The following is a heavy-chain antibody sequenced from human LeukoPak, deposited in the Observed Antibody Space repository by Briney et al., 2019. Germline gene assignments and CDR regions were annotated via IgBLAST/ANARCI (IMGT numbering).Heavy chain of an antibody. D-gene: IGHD1-26*01. CDR3: ARGHPRQNFVGATSYNWFDP. CDR2: ISAYNGNT. J-gene: IGHJ5*02. CDR1: GYTFTSYG. Sequence: ASLKVSCKASGYTFTSYGISWVRQAPGQGLEWMGWISAYNGNTNYAQKLQGRVTMTTDTSTSTAYMELRSLRSDDTAVYYCARGHPRQNFVGATSYNWFDPWGQGTLVTVSS. V-gene: IGHV1-18*01.